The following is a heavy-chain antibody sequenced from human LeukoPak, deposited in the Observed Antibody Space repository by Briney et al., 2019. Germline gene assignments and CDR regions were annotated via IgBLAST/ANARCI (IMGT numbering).Heavy chain of an antibody. D-gene: IGHD3-22*01. J-gene: IGHJ2*01. CDR2: ISGSGDST. V-gene: IGHV3-23*01. CDR3: ANNYYDSSGYTWYFDL. CDR1: GFTFSSYG. Sequence: GGSLRLSCAASGFTFSSYGMTWVRQAPGKGLEWVSVISGSGDSTYYADSVKGRFTISRDNSKNTLFLQMNSLRAEDTAVYYCANNYYDSSGYTWYFDLWGRGTLVTVSS.